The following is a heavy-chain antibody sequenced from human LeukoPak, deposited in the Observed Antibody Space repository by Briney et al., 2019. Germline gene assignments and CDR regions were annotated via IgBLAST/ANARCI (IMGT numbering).Heavy chain of an antibody. J-gene: IGHJ4*02. CDR3: ARHLSGVTGYTYGRGIDY. V-gene: IGHV3-23*01. CDR1: GFTFSSYA. CDR2: LSGSGGST. D-gene: IGHD5-18*01. Sequence: GGSLRLSCAASGFTFSSYAMSWVRQAPGKGLEWVSVLSGSGGSTYYADSVKGRFTISRDNAKTSLYLQMNRLRAEDTAVYYCARHLSGVTGYTYGRGIDYWGQGTLVTVSS.